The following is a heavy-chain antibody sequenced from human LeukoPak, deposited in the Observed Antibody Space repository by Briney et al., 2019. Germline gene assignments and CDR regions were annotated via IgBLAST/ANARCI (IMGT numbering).Heavy chain of an antibody. CDR2: IGIKANNYAT. V-gene: IGHV3-73*01. J-gene: IGHJ4*02. CDR3: TTYTRGHY. CDR1: GFTFSGSD. D-gene: IGHD6-19*01. Sequence: PGGSLRLSCAASGFTFSGSDMHWVRQASGKRLEWVGRIGIKANNYATAYSAALKGRFTISRDDSKNTAYLQMNSLRTEDTAVYYCTTYTRGHYWGQGILVTVSS.